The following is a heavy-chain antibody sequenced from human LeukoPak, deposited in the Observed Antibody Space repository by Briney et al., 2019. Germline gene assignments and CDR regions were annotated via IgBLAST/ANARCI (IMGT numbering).Heavy chain of an antibody. J-gene: IGHJ6*02. CDR3: ARDRYYRSGSDYSYHYYGVDV. Sequence: PGGSLRLSCAASGFTFSNCAMSWVRQAPGKGLEWVSAVSGSGATTYYADSVKGRFTISRDNSKNTMYLQMNSLRAEDTAVYYCARDRYYRSGSDYSYHYYGVDVWGQGTTVTVSS. V-gene: IGHV3-23*01. D-gene: IGHD3-10*01. CDR2: VSGSGATT. CDR1: GFTFSNCA.